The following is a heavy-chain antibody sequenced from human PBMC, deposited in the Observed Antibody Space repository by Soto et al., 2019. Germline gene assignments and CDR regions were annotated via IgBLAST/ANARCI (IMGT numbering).Heavy chain of an antibody. CDR1: GFTFSSYS. Sequence: GGSLRLSCAASGFTFSSYSMNWVRQAPGKGLEWVSSISSSSSYIYYADSVKGRFTISRDNAKNSLYLQMNSLRAEDTAVYYCARPVVPAAIDQYYYYYYGMDVWGQGTTVTVSS. CDR3: ARPVVPAAIDQYYYYYYGMDV. V-gene: IGHV3-21*04. J-gene: IGHJ6*02. CDR2: ISSSSSYI. D-gene: IGHD2-2*01.